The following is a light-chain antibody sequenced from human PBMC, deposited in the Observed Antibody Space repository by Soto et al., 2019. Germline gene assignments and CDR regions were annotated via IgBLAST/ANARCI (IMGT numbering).Light chain of an antibody. Sequence: MTQSPLSLPVTLGQPASISCRSNQSLVHSVWLAWYQQKAGKAPNLLIYKASRLESGVPSRFSGSGSETEFTLTICGLQPGDSATYYCQQYNCYSPTFGQGTKVDIK. V-gene: IGKV1-5*03. J-gene: IGKJ1*01. CDR3: QQYNCYSPT. CDR1: QSLVHSVW. CDR2: KAS.